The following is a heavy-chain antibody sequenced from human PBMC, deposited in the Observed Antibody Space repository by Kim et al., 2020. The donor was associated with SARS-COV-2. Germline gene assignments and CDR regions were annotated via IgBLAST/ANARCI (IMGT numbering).Heavy chain of an antibody. CDR1: GFTFSNYW. CDR2: MKEDGSEI. V-gene: IGHV3-7*01. J-gene: IGHJ4*02. CDR3: ATNYGPHDY. Sequence: GGSLRLSCAATGFTFSNYWMSWVRQAPGKGLEWVANMKEDGSEIYYVDSVKGRFTISRDNAKNSVYLQMNSLRAEDTAVYYCATNYGPHDYWGQGTLVIVSS. D-gene: IGHD3-16*01.